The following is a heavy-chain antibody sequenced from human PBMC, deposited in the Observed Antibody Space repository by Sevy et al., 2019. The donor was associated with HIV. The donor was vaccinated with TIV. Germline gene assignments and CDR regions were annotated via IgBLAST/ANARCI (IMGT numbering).Heavy chain of an antibody. CDR1: GFTFDDYA. CDR2: IRSEAYGGTT. Sequence: GGSLRLSCTGSGFTFDDYAVSWVRQAPGKGLEWVGFIRSEAYGGTTAYGASVKGRFTISRDDSKNIAYRQMNSLKTDDTAVYYCTRNIRDLVPYYYYYMDVWGKGTTVTVSS. V-gene: IGHV3-49*04. J-gene: IGHJ6*03. D-gene: IGHD6-13*01. CDR3: TRNIRDLVPYYYYYMDV.